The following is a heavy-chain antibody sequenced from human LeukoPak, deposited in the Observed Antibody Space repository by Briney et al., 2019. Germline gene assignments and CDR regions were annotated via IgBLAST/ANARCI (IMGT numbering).Heavy chain of an antibody. V-gene: IGHV4-30-4*08. CDR2: IYYSGNT. CDR3: ARDRSHDYGRENWFDP. Sequence: SQTLSLTCTVSGGPISGGNYYWSWIRQHPGKGLEWIGCIYYSGNTYYNPSLKSRVTISVDTSKNQFSLKLSSVTAADTAVYYCARDRSHDYGRENWFDPWGQGTLVTVSS. D-gene: IGHD4-17*01. J-gene: IGHJ5*02. CDR1: GGPISGGNYY.